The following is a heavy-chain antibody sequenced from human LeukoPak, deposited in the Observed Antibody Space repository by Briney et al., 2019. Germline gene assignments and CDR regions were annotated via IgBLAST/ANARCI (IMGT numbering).Heavy chain of an antibody. V-gene: IGHV4-31*03. CDR2: IYYSGST. CDR3: ARDRRTGVFDY. J-gene: IGHJ4*02. CDR1: GGSISSGGYY. D-gene: IGHD1/OR15-1a*01. Sequence: SQTLSLTCTVSGGSISSGGYYWSWIRQHPGKGLQWIGYIYYSGSTYYNPSLKSRVTISVDTSKNQFSLKLSSVTAADTAVYYCARDRRTGVFDYWGQGTLVTVSS.